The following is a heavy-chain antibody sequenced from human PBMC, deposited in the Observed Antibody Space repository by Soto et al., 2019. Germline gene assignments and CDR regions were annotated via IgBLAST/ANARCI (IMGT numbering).Heavy chain of an antibody. CDR1: GGSISSGGYY. CDR3: ARTSSGYYVDDY. V-gene: IGHV4-31*03. CDR2: IYYSGST. D-gene: IGHD3-22*01. J-gene: IGHJ4*02. Sequence: SETLSLTCTVSGGSISSGGYYWSWIRQHPGKGLEWIGYIYYSGSTYYNPSLKSRVTISVDTSKNQFSLKLSSVTAADTAVYYCARTSSGYYVDDYWGQGTLVTVSS.